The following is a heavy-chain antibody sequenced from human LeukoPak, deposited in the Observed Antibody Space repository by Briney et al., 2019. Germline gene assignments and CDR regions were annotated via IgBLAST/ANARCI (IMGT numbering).Heavy chain of an antibody. J-gene: IGHJ4*02. CDR2: ISYDGSNK. V-gene: IGHV3-30*18. D-gene: IGHD6-6*01. Sequence: GRSPRLSCAASGFTFSSYGMHWVRQAPGKGLEWVAVISYDGSNKYYADSVKGRFTISRDNSKNTLYLQMNSLRAEDTAVYYCAKDMAIAARQPFDYWGQGTLVTVSS. CDR3: AKDMAIAARQPFDY. CDR1: GFTFSSYG.